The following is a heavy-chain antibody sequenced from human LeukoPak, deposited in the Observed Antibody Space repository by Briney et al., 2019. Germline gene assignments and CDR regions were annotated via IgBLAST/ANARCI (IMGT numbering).Heavy chain of an antibody. J-gene: IGHJ4*02. CDR1: GFSFSTIW. V-gene: IGHV3-7*01. D-gene: IGHD1-14*01. CDR3: ARDTGICDH. Sequence: PGGSLRLSCAASGFSFSTIWMNWVRQAPGKGLEWVANIKQDGSENYYVDSVKGRFTISRDNAKNSLYLQMNSLRAEYTAVYYCARDTGICDHGGQGALVTVSS. CDR2: IKQDGSEN.